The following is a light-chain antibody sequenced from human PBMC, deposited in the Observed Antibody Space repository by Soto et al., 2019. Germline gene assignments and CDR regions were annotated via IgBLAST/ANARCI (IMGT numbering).Light chain of an antibody. Sequence: EIVLTQSPATLSLSRWERATLSCKASQSVSSYLAWYQQKPGQAPRLLIYDASNRATGIPARFSGSGSGTDFTLTISSLEPEDFAVYYCQQRSNWPPTWTFGQGTKVDI. CDR1: QSVSSY. V-gene: IGKV3-11*01. CDR2: DAS. CDR3: QQRSNWPPTWT. J-gene: IGKJ1*01.